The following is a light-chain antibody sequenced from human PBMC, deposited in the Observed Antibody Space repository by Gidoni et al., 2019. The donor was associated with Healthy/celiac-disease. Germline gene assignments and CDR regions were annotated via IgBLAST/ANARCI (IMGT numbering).Light chain of an antibody. Sequence: QSVLTQPPSVSGAPGQRVTISCTRSSSNIGAGYDVHWYQQLPGTAPKLLIYGNSNRRSGVPDRFSGSKSGTSASLAITGLQAEDEADYYCQSYDSSLSVLVVFGGGTKLTVL. J-gene: IGLJ2*01. CDR2: GNS. V-gene: IGLV1-40*01. CDR1: SSNIGAGYD. CDR3: QSYDSSLSVLVV.